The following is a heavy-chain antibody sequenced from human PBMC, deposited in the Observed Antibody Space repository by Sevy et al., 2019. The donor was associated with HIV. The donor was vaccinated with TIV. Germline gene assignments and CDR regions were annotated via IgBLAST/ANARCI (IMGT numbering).Heavy chain of an antibody. J-gene: IGHJ6*02. V-gene: IGHV3-33*01. CDR1: GFAFSTYG. CDR3: ARGQGDDYNYGLDV. CDR2: IWFDGSEK. D-gene: IGHD1-26*01. Sequence: GGSLRLSCAASGFAFSTYGLYWVRQAPGKGLEWVAVIWFDGSEKYYADSVKGRFTISRDNSKNTLYLQMNSLTAADTALYCARGQGDDYNYGLDVWGQGTTVTVSS.